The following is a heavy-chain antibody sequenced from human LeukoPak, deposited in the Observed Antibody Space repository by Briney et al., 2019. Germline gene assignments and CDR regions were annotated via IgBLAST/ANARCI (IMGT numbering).Heavy chain of an antibody. D-gene: IGHD3-22*01. V-gene: IGHV3-30-3*01. CDR3: ARAPYYDSSGDY. CDR2: ISYDGSNK. CDR1: GFTFSSYA. J-gene: IGHJ4*02. Sequence: GGSLRLSCAASGFTFSSYAMHWVRQAPGKGLEWVAVISYDGSNKYYADSVKGRFTISRDNSKNPLYLQMNSLRAEDTAVYYCARAPYYDSSGDYWGQGTLVTVSS.